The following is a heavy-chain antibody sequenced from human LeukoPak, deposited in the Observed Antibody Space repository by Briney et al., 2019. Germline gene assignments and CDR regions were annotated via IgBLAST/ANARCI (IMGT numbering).Heavy chain of an antibody. CDR2: ISAYNGNT. D-gene: IGHD2-15*01. V-gene: IGHV1-18*04. J-gene: IGHJ6*02. CDR1: GYTFTDYY. CDR3: AREGYCSGGSCYSNYYYYGMDV. Sequence: ASVKVSCKASGYTFTDYYMHWVRQAPGQGLEWMGWISAYNGNTNYAQKLQGRVTMTTDTSTSTAYMELRSLRSDDTAVYYCAREGYCSGGSCYSNYYYYGMDVWGQGTTVTVSS.